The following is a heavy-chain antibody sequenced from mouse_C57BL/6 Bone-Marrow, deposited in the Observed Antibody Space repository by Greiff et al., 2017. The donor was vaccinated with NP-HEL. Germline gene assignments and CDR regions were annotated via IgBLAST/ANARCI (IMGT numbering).Heavy chain of an antibody. CDR1: GFTFSSYA. V-gene: IGHV5-4*03. D-gene: IGHD2-3*01. CDR2: ISDGGSYT. CDR3: ARARWLLPDYFDY. Sequence: EVNLVESGGGLVKPGGSLKLSCAASGFTFSSYAMSWVRQTPEKRLEWVATISDGGSYTYYPDNVKGRFTISRDNAKNNLYLQMSHLKSEDTAMYYCARARWLLPDYFDYWGQGTTLTVSS. J-gene: IGHJ2*01.